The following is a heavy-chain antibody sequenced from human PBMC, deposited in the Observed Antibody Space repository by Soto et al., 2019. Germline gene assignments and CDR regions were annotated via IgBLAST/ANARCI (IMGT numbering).Heavy chain of an antibody. CDR2: VFYSGST. J-gene: IGHJ4*02. D-gene: IGHD6-13*01. CDR1: SDFITCGPYY. V-gene: IGHV4-39*07. Sequence: TPCLTCTDSSDFITCGPYYWAWIRQPPGKGLEWIGSVFYSGSTYYNPSLKSRVSISVDTSKSQFSLKLSSVTAADTAVYYCARVPESSSWNEVWGQGTPFTVSS. CDR3: ARVPESSSWNEV.